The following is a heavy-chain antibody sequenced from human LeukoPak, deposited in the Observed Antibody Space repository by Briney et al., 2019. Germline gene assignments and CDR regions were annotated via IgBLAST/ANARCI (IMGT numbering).Heavy chain of an antibody. CDR3: ARGFYAMDV. V-gene: IGHV3-11*01. CDR1: GFTFSDYY. J-gene: IGHJ6*02. CDR2: ISTSDTSI. Sequence: PGGSLRLSCAASGFTFSDYYMSWIRQAPGKGLEWVSYISTSDTSIYYADSVKGRFTISRDDAKNSLYLQMNSLRAEDTAVYYCARGFYAMDVWGQGTTVTVSS.